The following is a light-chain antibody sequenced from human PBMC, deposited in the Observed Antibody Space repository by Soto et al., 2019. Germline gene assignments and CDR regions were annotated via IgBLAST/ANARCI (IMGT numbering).Light chain of an antibody. J-gene: IGKJ1*01. CDR2: GAS. V-gene: IGKV3-20*01. Sequence: EIVLTQSPGTLSLSPGERATLSCRPSQSVSSSYLAWYQQKPGQAPRLLIYGASSRATGIPDRFSGSGSGTDFTLTISRLEPEDFAVYYCQQYGSSPSFGQGTKV. CDR3: QQYGSSPS. CDR1: QSVSSSY.